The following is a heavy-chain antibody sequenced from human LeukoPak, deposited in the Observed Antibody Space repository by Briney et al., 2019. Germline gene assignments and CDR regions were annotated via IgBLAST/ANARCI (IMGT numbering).Heavy chain of an antibody. D-gene: IGHD5-12*01. CDR3: ARGGNGGYDYRGAFDI. J-gene: IGHJ3*02. V-gene: IGHV3-21*01. Sequence: GGSLRLSCAASGFTFSSYSMNWVRQAPGKGLEWVSSISSSSSYIYYADSVKGRFTISRDNAKNSLYLQMNSLRAEDTAVYYCARGGNGGYDYRGAFDIWGQGTMATVSS. CDR1: GFTFSSYS. CDR2: ISSSSSYI.